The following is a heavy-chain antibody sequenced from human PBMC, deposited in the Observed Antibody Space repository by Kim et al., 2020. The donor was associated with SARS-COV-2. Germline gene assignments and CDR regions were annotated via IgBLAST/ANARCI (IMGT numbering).Heavy chain of an antibody. CDR2: ISAYNGNT. V-gene: IGHV1-18*04. CDR3: AKHHVAARYYYYGMDV. J-gene: IGHJ6*02. Sequence: ASVKVSCKASGYTFTSYGISWVRQAPGQGLEWMGWISAYNGNTNYAQKLQGRVTMTTDTSTSTAYMELRSLRSDDTAVYYCAKHHVAARYYYYGMDVWGQGTTVTVSS. CDR1: GYTFTSYG. D-gene: IGHD6-6*01.